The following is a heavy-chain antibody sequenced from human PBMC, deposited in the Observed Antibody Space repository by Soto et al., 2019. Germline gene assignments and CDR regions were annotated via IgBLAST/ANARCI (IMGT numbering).Heavy chain of an antibody. CDR2: IWHDGTNE. CDR3: AREGGAYYDGSESLLPVY. CDR1: GFSFSNYG. Sequence: HPGGSLRLSCAASGFSFSNYGMHWVRQAPGKGLEWVAIIWHDGTNEYYADSVKGRFTISRDNSKNTLFLLMNSLRGEDTAVYYCAREGGAYYDGSESLLPVYWGQGTQVTVSS. J-gene: IGHJ4*02. V-gene: IGHV3-33*01. D-gene: IGHD3-22*01.